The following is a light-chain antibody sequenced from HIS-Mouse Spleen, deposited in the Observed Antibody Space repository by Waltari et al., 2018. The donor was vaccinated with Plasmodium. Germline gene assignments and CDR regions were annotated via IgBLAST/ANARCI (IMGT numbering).Light chain of an antibody. V-gene: IGKV1-9*01. Sequence: DIQLTQSPSFLSASVGDRVTITCRASQGISSYLAWYQQKPGKAPKLLIYAASTLQSGVPSSFSGSGSGTEFTLTISSLQPEDFATYYCQQLNSYPLTFGGWTKVEIK. CDR1: QGISSY. J-gene: IGKJ4*01. CDR3: QQLNSYPLT. CDR2: AAS.